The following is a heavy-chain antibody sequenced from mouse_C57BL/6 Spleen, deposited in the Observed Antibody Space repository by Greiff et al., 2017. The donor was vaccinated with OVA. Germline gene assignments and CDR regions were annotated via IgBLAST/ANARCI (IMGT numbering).Heavy chain of an antibody. CDR2: ISYDGSN. V-gene: IGHV3-6*01. J-gene: IGHJ4*01. D-gene: IGHD2-2*01. Sequence: EVKLMESGPGLVKPSQSLSLTCSVTGYSITSGYYWNWIRQFPGNKLEWMGYISYDGSNNYNPSLKNRISITRDTSKNQFFLKLNSETTEDTATYYCARGGYDEGYAMDYWGQGTSVTVSS. CDR3: ARGGYDEGYAMDY. CDR1: GYSITSGYY.